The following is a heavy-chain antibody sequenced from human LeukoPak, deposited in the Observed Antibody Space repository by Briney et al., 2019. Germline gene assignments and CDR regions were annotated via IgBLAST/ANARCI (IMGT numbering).Heavy chain of an antibody. CDR1: GFTFSDYY. V-gene: IGHV3-21*01. J-gene: IGHJ6*02. Sequence: PGGSLRLSCAASGFTFSDYYMNWVRQAPGKGLEWVSSISRTGSDIFYADSLKGRFTISRDNAKNSLYLQMNSLRTEDTAVYYCARLRKITFNYYYGMDVWGQGTTVTVSS. D-gene: IGHD1-20*01. CDR2: ISRTGSDI. CDR3: ARLRKITFNYYYGMDV.